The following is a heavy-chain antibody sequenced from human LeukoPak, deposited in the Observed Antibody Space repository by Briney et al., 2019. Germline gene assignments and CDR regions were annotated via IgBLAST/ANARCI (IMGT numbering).Heavy chain of an antibody. Sequence: GGSLRLSCAAPGFTFSSYAMSWVRQAPGKGLEWVSAISGSGGSTYYADSVKGRFTISRDNSKNTLYLQMNSLRAEDTAVYYCAKVDHSGSYLFDYWGQGTLVTVSS. V-gene: IGHV3-23*01. CDR3: AKVDHSGSYLFDY. CDR2: ISGSGGST. CDR1: GFTFSSYA. D-gene: IGHD1-26*01. J-gene: IGHJ4*02.